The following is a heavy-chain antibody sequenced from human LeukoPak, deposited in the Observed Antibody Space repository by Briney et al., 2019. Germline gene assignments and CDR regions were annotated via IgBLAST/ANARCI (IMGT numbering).Heavy chain of an antibody. J-gene: IGHJ4*02. CDR2: ISGSGGST. Sequence: PGGSLRLSCAASGFTFSSYAMSWVRQAPGKGLVWVSTISGSGGSTYYADSVKGRFTISRDNSKNTLYVQMNSLRAEDTAVYYCAKDLPGFFDYWGQGTLVTVSS. V-gene: IGHV3-23*01. CDR3: AKDLPGFFDY. CDR1: GFTFSSYA.